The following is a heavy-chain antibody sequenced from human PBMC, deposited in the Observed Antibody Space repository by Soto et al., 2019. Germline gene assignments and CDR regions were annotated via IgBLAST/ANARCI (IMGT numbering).Heavy chain of an antibody. CDR2: IVVGSGNT. V-gene: IGHV1-58*01. J-gene: IGHJ3*02. CDR3: AADLSLSSYYYDSSGSRAFDI. CDR1: GFTFTSSA. Sequence: ASVKVSCKASGFTFTSSAVQWVRQARGQRLEWIGWIVVGSGNTNYAQKFQERVTITRDMSTSTAYMELSSLRSEDTAVYYCAADLSLSSYYYDSSGSRAFDIWGQGTMVTVSS. D-gene: IGHD3-22*01.